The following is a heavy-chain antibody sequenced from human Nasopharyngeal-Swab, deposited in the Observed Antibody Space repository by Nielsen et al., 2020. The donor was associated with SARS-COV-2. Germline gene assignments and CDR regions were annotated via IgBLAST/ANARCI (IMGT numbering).Heavy chain of an antibody. J-gene: IGHJ4*02. D-gene: IGHD1-26*01. CDR2: ISWNSGNI. CDR1: GFIFDDYG. V-gene: IGHV3-9*01. CDR3: AKDLVGATGLDS. Sequence: GESLKISCDAPGFIFDDYGMHWVRQAPGKGLEWVSYISWNSGNIVYADSVKARFTISRDNAKNSLFLQMNSLRPDDTAFYYCAKDLVGATGLDSWGQGTLVTVSS.